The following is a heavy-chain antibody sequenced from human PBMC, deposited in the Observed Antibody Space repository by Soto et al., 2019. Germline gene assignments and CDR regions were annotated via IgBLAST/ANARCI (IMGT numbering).Heavy chain of an antibody. V-gene: IGHV4-30-2*01. CDR3: ARGHYYYGMDV. CDR2: IYYSGTT. J-gene: IGHJ6*02. CDR1: NGSFSSGTYS. Sequence: SETLSLTCTVSNGSFSSGTYSWSWVRQPPGKGLEWIGYIYYSGTTYYTPSLKSRLTMSMDRANDHFSLNLTSVTAADTAVYFCARGHYYYGMDVWGQGITVTVS.